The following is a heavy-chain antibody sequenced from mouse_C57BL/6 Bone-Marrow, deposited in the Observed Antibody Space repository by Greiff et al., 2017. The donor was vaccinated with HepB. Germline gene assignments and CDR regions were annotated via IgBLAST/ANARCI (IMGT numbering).Heavy chain of an antibody. V-gene: IGHV5-6*01. CDR2: ISSGGSYP. Sequence: EVQLVESGGDLVKPGGSLKLSCAASGFTFSSYGMSWVRQTPDKRLEWVATISSGGSYPYYPDSVKGRFTISRDNAKNTLYLQMSSLKSEDTAMYYCARHYYGSSDDAMDYWGQGTSVTVSS. CDR3: ARHYYGSSDDAMDY. D-gene: IGHD1-1*01. J-gene: IGHJ4*01. CDR1: GFTFSSYG.